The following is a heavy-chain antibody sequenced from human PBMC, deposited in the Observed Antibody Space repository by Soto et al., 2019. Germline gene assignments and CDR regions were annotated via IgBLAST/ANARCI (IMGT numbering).Heavy chain of an antibody. Sequence: QVQLQESGPGLVKASQTLSLICSVSGESISSGGYYWSWIRHHPGKGLEWIGYIYDSESAYYNPSIKSRVTISMDTSKNHFAMKRSSVTAADTAVYYCARASSSSSAADYWGQGTLITVSS. CDR1: GESISSGGYY. V-gene: IGHV4-31*03. J-gene: IGHJ4*02. CDR3: ARASSSSSAADY. CDR2: IYDSESA. D-gene: IGHD6-6*01.